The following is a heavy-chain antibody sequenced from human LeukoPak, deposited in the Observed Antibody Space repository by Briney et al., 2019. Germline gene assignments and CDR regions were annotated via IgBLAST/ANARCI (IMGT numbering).Heavy chain of an antibody. CDR2: IYYSGST. V-gene: IGHV4-59*12. J-gene: IGHJ5*02. Sequence: SETLSLTCTVSGGSISSYYWSWIRQPPGKGLEWIGYIYYSGSTNYNPSLKSRVTISVDTSKNQFSLKLSSVTAADTAVYYCARASIVVVVAATTGRGWFDPWGQGTLVTVSS. CDR1: GGSISSYY. CDR3: ARASIVVVVAATTGRGWFDP. D-gene: IGHD2-15*01.